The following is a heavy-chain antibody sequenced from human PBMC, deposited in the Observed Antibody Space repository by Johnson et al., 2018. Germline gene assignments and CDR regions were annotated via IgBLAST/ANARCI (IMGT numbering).Heavy chain of an antibody. CDR3: ARAFCVGSGLSGSRGAFDI. Sequence: QVQLVQSGGGVVQPGRSLRLSCAASGFTFSSYAMHWVRQAPGKGLEWVAVISYDGSNKYYADSVKGRFTISRDNSKNTLYLQMNSLRAVDTAVYYCARAFCVGSGLSGSRGAFDIWGQGTMVTVSS. V-gene: IGHV3-30-3*01. D-gene: IGHD3-10*01. J-gene: IGHJ3*02. CDR2: ISYDGSNK. CDR1: GFTFSSYA.